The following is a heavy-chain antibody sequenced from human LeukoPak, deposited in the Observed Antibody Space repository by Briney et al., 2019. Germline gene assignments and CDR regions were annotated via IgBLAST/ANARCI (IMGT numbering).Heavy chain of an antibody. Sequence: GGSLRLSCAASGFTFSSYAMSWVRQAPGKGLEWVSAISGSGGSTYYADSVKGRFTISRDNSKNTLYLQMNSLRAEDTAVYYCARDLRYYDSSGYHGWFDPWGQGTLVTVSS. CDR3: ARDLRYYDSSGYHGWFDP. J-gene: IGHJ5*02. V-gene: IGHV3-23*01. D-gene: IGHD3-22*01. CDR2: ISGSGGST. CDR1: GFTFSSYA.